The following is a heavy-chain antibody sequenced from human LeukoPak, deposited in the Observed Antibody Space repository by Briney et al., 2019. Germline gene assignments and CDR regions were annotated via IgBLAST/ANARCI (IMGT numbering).Heavy chain of an antibody. CDR2: INSDGSST. J-gene: IGHJ4*02. D-gene: IGHD3-10*01. Sequence: PSETLSLTCAVSGGSISSSNWWSWVRQAPGKGLVWASRINSDGSSTSYADSVKGRFTISRDNAKNTLYLQMNSLRAEDTAVYYCAELTSMVEQYWGQGTLVTVSS. V-gene: IGHV3-74*01. CDR1: GGSISSSNW. CDR3: AELTSMVEQY.